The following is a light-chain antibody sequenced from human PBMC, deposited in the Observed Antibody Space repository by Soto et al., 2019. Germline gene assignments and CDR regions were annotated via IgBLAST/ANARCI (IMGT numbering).Light chain of an antibody. Sequence: QSVLTQPASVSGSPGQSITISCSGTSSDIGTYNHVAWFQQFPGKTPKLVIYSVSDRPSGVSYRFSGSKSGNTASLTISGLQADDEADYYCISYTVSRSYVFGTGTKVTFL. J-gene: IGLJ1*01. CDR1: SSDIGTYNH. CDR3: ISYTVSRSYV. CDR2: SVS. V-gene: IGLV2-14*01.